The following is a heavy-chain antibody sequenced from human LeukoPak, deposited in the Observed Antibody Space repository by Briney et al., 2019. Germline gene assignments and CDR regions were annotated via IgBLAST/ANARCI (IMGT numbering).Heavy chain of an antibody. CDR2: ISNNGGYT. D-gene: IGHD2-15*01. CDR3: AKQLGYCSDGSCYFPY. Sequence: GGSLRLSCAASGFTFSSSAMSWVRQAPGKGLEWVSAISNNGGYTYYADSVQGRFTISRDNSKSTLCLQKNSLRAEDTAVYYCAKQLGYCSDGSCYFPYWGQGTLVTVSS. J-gene: IGHJ4*02. CDR1: GFTFSSSA. V-gene: IGHV3-23*01.